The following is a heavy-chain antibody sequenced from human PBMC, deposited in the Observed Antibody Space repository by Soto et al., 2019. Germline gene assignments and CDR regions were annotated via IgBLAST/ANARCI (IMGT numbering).Heavy chain of an antibody. CDR3: AKDLTRQLAYWLDP. V-gene: IGHV1-2*02. Sequence: ASVKVSCKASGFSFTGYYIHWLRQAPGQGLEWMGWINAHSGGTGYAQKFQGRVTLTRDTSIATAYLTLTGLTSDDTALYYCAKDLTRQLAYWLDPWGQGTQVTVSS. J-gene: IGHJ5*02. CDR2: INAHSGGT. CDR1: GFSFTGYY. D-gene: IGHD6-6*01.